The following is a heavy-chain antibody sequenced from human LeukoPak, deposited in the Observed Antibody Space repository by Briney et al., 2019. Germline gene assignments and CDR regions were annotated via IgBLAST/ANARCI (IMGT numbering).Heavy chain of an antibody. CDR1: GFTFSSYA. CDR3: ARDQEESYGYFGY. CDR2: ISYDGSNK. V-gene: IGHV3-30*04. Sequence: GRSLRLSCAASGFTFSSYAMHWVRQAPGKGLEWVAVISYDGSNKYYADSVKGRFTISRDNSKNTLYLQMSSLRAEDTAVYYCARDQEESYGYFGYWGQGTLVTVSS. D-gene: IGHD3-16*01. J-gene: IGHJ4*02.